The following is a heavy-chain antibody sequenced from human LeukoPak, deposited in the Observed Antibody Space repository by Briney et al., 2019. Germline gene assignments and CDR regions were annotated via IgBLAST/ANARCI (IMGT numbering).Heavy chain of an antibody. Sequence: SETLSLTCTVSGGSISSGGYYWSWIRQHPGKGLEWIGYIYYSGSTYYNPSLKSRVTISVDTSKNQFPLKLSSVTAADTAVYYCARNSVTTADYWGQGTLVTVSS. J-gene: IGHJ4*02. CDR1: GGSISSGGYY. CDR2: IYYSGST. V-gene: IGHV4-31*03. CDR3: ARNSVTTADY. D-gene: IGHD2/OR15-2a*01.